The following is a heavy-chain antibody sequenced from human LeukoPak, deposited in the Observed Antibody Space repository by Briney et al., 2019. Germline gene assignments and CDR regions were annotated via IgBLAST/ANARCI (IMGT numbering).Heavy chain of an antibody. J-gene: IGHJ4*02. CDR3: VRRIPYSSGLYYFDF. Sequence: GGSLRLSCSASGFTFNSYAMNWVRQAPGKGLEYVSTINTSGGTTYYADSVKGRFIISRDNSKNILYLQMSSLLAEDTAVYYCVRRIPYSSGLYYFDFWGQGTLVTVSS. CDR2: INTSGGTT. V-gene: IGHV3-64D*06. CDR1: GFTFNSYA. D-gene: IGHD6-19*01.